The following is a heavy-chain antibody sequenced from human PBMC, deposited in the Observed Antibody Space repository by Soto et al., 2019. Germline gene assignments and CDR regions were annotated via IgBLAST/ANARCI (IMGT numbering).Heavy chain of an antibody. CDR1: GFSFSSYW. Sequence: PGGSLRLSCAVSGFSFSSYWMHWVRQAPGKGLVWVSRISSDGSTTSYADSVKGRFTISRDNAKNTLYLQMSSLRAEDTAVYYCARADFWSGYYTFWGQGTLVTVSS. D-gene: IGHD3-3*01. CDR2: ISSDGSTT. J-gene: IGHJ1*01. CDR3: ARADFWSGYYTF. V-gene: IGHV3-74*01.